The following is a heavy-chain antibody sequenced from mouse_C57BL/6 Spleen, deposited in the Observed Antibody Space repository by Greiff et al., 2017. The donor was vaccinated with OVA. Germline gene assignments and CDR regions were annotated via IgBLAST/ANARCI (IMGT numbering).Heavy chain of an antibody. CDR2: IDPSDSET. Sequence: QVQLQQPGAELVRPGSSVKLSCKASGYTFTSYWMHWVKQRPIQGLEWIGNIDPSDSETHYNQKFKVKATLTVDTSSSTAYMQLSSLTSEDSAVYYCAMITTVVATGWYFDVWGTGTTVTVSS. V-gene: IGHV1-52*01. CDR3: AMITTVVATGWYFDV. D-gene: IGHD1-1*01. J-gene: IGHJ1*03. CDR1: GYTFTSYW.